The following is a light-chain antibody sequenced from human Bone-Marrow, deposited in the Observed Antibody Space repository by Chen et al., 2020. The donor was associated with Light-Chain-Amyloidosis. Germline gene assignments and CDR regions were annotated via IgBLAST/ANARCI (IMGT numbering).Light chain of an antibody. CDR1: RSNVGANG. J-gene: IGLJ3*02. V-gene: IGLV1-44*01. Sequence: QSVLTQPPSASWTPGQRVTISCSGGRSNVGANGVNWYQQLPGAAPKLLIFDTNRRPSGVPDRFSGAKSGTSASLAISDLQSEDEAHYYCAPWDDRLNGWVFGGGTRLTVL. CDR2: DTN. CDR3: APWDDRLNGWV.